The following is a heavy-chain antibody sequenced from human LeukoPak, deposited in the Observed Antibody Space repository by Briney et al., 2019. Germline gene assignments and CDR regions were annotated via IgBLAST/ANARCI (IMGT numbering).Heavy chain of an antibody. CDR1: GGSISSYY. J-gene: IGHJ3*02. D-gene: IGHD1/OR15-1a*01. CDR3: ARQPSGTAAFDI. V-gene: IGHV4-59*08. CDR2: IYHSGNT. Sequence: SETLSLTCAVSGGSISSYYWSWIRQSPGKGPEWIAYIYHSGNTNYNPSFKSRVTISVDTSKNQFSLKLTSVAAADTAIYYCARQPSGTAAFDIWGQGTMFTVSS.